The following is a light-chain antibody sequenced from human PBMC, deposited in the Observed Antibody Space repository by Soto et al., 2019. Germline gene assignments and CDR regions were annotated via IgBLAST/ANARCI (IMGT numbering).Light chain of an antibody. CDR2: DAS. CDR3: QQYNSYSGT. Sequence: DIQMTQSPSTLSASVGDRVTITCRASQSISSWLAWYQQKPGKAPKLLIYDASSLESGVPSRFSGSGSGTEFPLTISILQPDDFATYYCQQYNSYSGTFGQGTKVEIK. CDR1: QSISSW. J-gene: IGKJ1*01. V-gene: IGKV1-5*01.